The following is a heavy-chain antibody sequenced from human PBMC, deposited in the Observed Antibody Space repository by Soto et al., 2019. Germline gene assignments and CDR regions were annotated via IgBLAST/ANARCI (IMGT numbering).Heavy chain of an antibody. Sequence: SQTLSLTCAISGDSVSSNSAAWNWIRHSPSRGLEWLGRTYYRSKWYNDYAVSVKSRITINPDTSKNQFYLQLNSVTPEDTAVYYCARDGGAPAAIDYWGQGTLVTAPQ. J-gene: IGHJ4*02. V-gene: IGHV6-1*01. CDR3: ARDGGAPAAIDY. CDR2: TYYRSKWYN. CDR1: GDSVSSNSAA. D-gene: IGHD1-26*01.